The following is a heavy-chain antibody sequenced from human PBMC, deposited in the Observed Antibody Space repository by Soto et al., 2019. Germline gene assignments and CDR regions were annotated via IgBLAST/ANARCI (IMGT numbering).Heavy chain of an antibody. Sequence: GGSLRLSCAASGFTFDDYAMHWVRQAPGKGLEWVSGISWNSGSIGYADSVKGRFTISRDNAKNSLYLQMNSLRAEDTALYYCAKDKGSSSCHRYYYYGMDVWGQGTTVTVSS. D-gene: IGHD6-13*01. CDR2: ISWNSGSI. J-gene: IGHJ6*02. V-gene: IGHV3-9*01. CDR3: AKDKGSSSCHRYYYYGMDV. CDR1: GFTFDDYA.